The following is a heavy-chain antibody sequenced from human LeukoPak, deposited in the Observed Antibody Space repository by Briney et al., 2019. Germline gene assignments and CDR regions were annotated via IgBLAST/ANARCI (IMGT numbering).Heavy chain of an antibody. V-gene: IGHV4-61*01. J-gene: IGHJ6*03. CDR3: ARASSSHYYYYYMDV. D-gene: IGHD6-6*01. CDR2: IYYSGST. CDR1: GGSISSGSYY. Sequence: SETLSLTCTVSGGSISSGSYYWSWIRQPPGKGLEWIGYIYYSGSTNYNPSLKSRVTISVDTSKNQFSLKLSSVTAADTAVYYCARASSSHYYYYYMDVWGKGTTVTISS.